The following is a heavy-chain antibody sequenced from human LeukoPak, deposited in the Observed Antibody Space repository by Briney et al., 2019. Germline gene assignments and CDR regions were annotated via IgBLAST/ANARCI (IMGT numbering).Heavy chain of an antibody. V-gene: IGHV3-64*04. CDR2: ISSNGGGT. J-gene: IGHJ4*02. Sequence: GGSLRLSCSASGFSFSTYSMHWVRQPPGKGLEYVSAISSNGGGTRYADSVRGRFTISRDNSKNTLYLQMNTLRVEDTAVYSCARSTYFYGSGIDYWGQGTLVTVSS. D-gene: IGHD3-10*01. CDR3: ARSTYFYGSGIDY. CDR1: GFSFSTYS.